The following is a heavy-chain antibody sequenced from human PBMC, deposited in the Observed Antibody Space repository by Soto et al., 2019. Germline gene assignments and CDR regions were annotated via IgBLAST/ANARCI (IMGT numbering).Heavy chain of an antibody. CDR2: ISGSGGST. CDR1: VFTLNSYA. CDR3: AKDSQSQGLFDY. J-gene: IGHJ4*02. V-gene: IGHV3-23*01. Sequence: CSLGLCCASSVFTLNSYAMSWVRQAPGKGLEWVSAISGSGGSTYYADSVKGRFTISRDNSKNTLYLQMNSLRAEDTAVYYCAKDSQSQGLFDYWGQGTLVTVSS.